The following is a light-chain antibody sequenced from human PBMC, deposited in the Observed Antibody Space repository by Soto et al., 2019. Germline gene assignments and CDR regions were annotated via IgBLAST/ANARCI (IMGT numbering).Light chain of an antibody. V-gene: IGKV1-17*03. J-gene: IGKJ1*01. CDR3: LQHKNAPVT. Sequence: DIQMTQSPSSMSASVGDRVIITCRASQAIHNFLAWFKQKPGEAPKRLIYAASSLQSGVPSRFSGSGSGTEFTITISSLQPEDFATYYCLQHKNAPVTFGQGTKVEIK. CDR2: AAS. CDR1: QAIHNF.